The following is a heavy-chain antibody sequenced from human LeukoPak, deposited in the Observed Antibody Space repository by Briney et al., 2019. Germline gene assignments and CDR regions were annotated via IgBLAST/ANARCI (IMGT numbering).Heavy chain of an antibody. D-gene: IGHD2-8*01. CDR3: AKWASDNRAFDL. V-gene: IGHV4-59*08. CDR1: GASITSYY. J-gene: IGHJ4*02. Sequence: SETLSLTCTVSGASITSYYWNWIRQAPGQGPEWIGYGHYSGNTKYNPPLESRVTISVDTSKNQFSLRLSSVTAADTAVYFCAKWASDNRAFDLWGQGTLVTVSS. CDR2: GHYSGNT.